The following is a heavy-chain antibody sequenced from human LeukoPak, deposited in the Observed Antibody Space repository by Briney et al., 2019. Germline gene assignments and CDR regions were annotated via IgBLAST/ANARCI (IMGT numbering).Heavy chain of an antibody. V-gene: IGHV3-7*01. D-gene: IGHD6-13*01. CDR3: ARDQVAVATDY. Sequence: GGSLRLSCAASGFTFSSYWMSWVRQAPGKGLEWVANIKQDGSEKYYVDSVKGRFTISRDNAKNSLYLQMNSLRAEDTTVYYCARDQVAVATDYWGQGTLVTVSS. CDR2: IKQDGSEK. CDR1: GFTFSSYW. J-gene: IGHJ4*02.